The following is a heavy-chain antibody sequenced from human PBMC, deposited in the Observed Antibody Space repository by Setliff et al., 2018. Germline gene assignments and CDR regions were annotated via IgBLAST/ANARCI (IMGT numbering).Heavy chain of an antibody. CDR3: AREEDGSGSYPPDY. D-gene: IGHD3-10*01. V-gene: IGHV1-18*01. Sequence: ASVKVSCKASGYTFTSYGISWVRQAPGQGLEWMGWISAYNGNTNYAQKLQGRVTMTTDTSTSTAYMELRSLRSDDTAVYYCAREEDGSGSYPPDYWGQGTRVTVSS. J-gene: IGHJ4*02. CDR1: GYTFTSYG. CDR2: ISAYNGNT.